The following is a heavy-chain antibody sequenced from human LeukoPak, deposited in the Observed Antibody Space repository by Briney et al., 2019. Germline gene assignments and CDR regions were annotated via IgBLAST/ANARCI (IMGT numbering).Heavy chain of an antibody. V-gene: IGHV1-69*04. J-gene: IGHJ4*02. Sequence: GASVKVSCKASGYTFTSYGISWVRQAPGQGLEWMGRIIPILGIANYAQKFQGRVTITADKSTSTAYMELSSLRSEDTAVYYCASGRMRQLANGGEDYWGQGTLVTVSS. CDR2: IIPILGIA. D-gene: IGHD6-13*01. CDR1: GYTFTSYG. CDR3: ASGRMRQLANGGEDY.